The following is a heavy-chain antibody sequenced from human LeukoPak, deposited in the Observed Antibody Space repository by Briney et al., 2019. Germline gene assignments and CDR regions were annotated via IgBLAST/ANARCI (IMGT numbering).Heavy chain of an antibody. CDR1: GFTFSSYG. D-gene: IGHD6-13*01. CDR3: AKDRVLGAAAWFFDY. V-gene: IGHV3-30*02. CDR2: IRYDGSNK. Sequence: PGGSLRLSCAASGFTFSSYGMHWVRQAPGKGLEWVAFIRYDGSNKYYADSVKGRFTISSDNSKNTLYLQMNSLRAEDTAVYYCAKDRVLGAAAWFFDYWGQGTLVTVSS. J-gene: IGHJ4*02.